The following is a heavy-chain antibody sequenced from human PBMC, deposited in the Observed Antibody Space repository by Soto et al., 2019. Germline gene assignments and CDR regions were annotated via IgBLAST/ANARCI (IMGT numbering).Heavy chain of an antibody. D-gene: IGHD5-18*01. Sequence: QVQLVQSGAEVKKPGSSVKVSFKASGGTFSSDAISWVRQAPGQGLEWMGGIIPIFGTANYAQKFQGRVTIPADQSKSTAYMELRSLKAEEGAVYYCARHPGEDTAMVGVDDYYYNGMDGWGQGTTVTVSS. J-gene: IGHJ6*02. CDR1: GGTFSSDA. CDR2: IIPIFGTA. CDR3: ARHPGEDTAMVGVDDYYYNGMDG. V-gene: IGHV1-69*01.